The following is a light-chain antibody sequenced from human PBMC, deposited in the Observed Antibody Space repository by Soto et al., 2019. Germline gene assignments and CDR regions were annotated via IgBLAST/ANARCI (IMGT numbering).Light chain of an antibody. V-gene: IGLV2-14*01. CDR2: EVS. CDR3: SSYTTSSTPVV. J-gene: IGLJ2*01. Sequence: QSVLTQPASVSGSPGQSITISCTGTSSDVGGYNYVSWYQQHPGKGPKLMIYEVSNRPSGVSNRFSGSKSGNTASLTISGLQAEDEADYYCSSYTTSSTPVVFGGGTTLTLL. CDR1: SSDVGGYNY.